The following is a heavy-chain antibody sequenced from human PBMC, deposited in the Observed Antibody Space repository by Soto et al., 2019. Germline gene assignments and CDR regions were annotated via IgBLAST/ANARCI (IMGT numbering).Heavy chain of an antibody. V-gene: IGHV1-69*13. Sequence: SVKVSCKASGGTFSSYAISWVRQAPGQGLEWMGGIIPIFGTANYAQKFQGRVTITADESTSTAYMELSSLRSEDTAVYYCARDSLIFGVVIGREDYYYGMDVWGQGTTVTVSS. D-gene: IGHD3-3*01. CDR2: IIPIFGTA. J-gene: IGHJ6*02. CDR1: GGTFSSYA. CDR3: ARDSLIFGVVIGREDYYYGMDV.